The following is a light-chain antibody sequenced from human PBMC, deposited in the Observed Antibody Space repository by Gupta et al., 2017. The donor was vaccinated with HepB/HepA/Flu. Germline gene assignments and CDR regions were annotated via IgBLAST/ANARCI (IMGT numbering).Light chain of an antibody. J-gene: IGLJ3*02. CDR3: SSDTSSSTLWV. CDR2: DVS. Sequence: QSALTQPASVSGSPGQSTTISCTGTSSDVGGYNYVSWYQQHPGKAPKLMIYDVSNRRSGVSNRFSGSKSGNTASLTISGLQAEDEADYYCSSDTSSSTLWVFGGGTKLTVL. CDR1: SSDVGGYNY. V-gene: IGLV2-14*03.